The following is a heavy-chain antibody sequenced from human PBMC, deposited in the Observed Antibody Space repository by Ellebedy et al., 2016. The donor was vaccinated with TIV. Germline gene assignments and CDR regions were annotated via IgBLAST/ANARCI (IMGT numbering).Heavy chain of an antibody. V-gene: IGHV1-2*02. Sequence: AASVKVSCKASGYTFTSYYMHWVRQAPGQGLEWMGWINPNSGGTNYAQKFQGRVTMTRDTTISTAFMERTRLTSDDTAVYYCARDGSVTTVFDYWGQGTLVTVSS. CDR3: ARDGSVTTVFDY. CDR2: INPNSGGT. J-gene: IGHJ4*02. CDR1: GYTFTSYY. D-gene: IGHD4-17*01.